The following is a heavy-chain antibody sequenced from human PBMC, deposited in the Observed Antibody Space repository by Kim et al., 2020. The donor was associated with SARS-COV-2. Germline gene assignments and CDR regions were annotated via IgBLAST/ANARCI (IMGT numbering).Heavy chain of an antibody. D-gene: IGHD6-13*01. CDR1: GFIFNNYA. CDR3: ARSLWRIAAYGMDV. V-gene: IGHV3-30-3*01. Sequence: GGSLRLSCAASGFIFNNYALHWVRQAPGRGLEWMGIISYDGSAKFYTDSVKGRFTISRDNSKKTLYLEMNSLRAEDTAIYYCARSLWRIAAYGMDVWGQGTTVIVSS. J-gene: IGHJ6*02. CDR2: ISYDGSAK.